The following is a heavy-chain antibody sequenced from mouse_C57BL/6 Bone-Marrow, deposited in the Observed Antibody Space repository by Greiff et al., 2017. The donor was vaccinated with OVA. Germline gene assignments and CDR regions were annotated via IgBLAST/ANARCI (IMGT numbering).Heavy chain of an antibody. J-gene: IGHJ2*01. CDR2: ISDGGSYT. CDR3: ARDYYGLYYFDY. CDR1: GFTFSSYA. D-gene: IGHD1-1*01. V-gene: IGHV5-4*01. Sequence: EVQLVESGGGLVKPGGSLTLSCAASGFTFSSYAMSWVRQTPEKRLEWVATISDGGSYTYYPDNVKGRFTISRDNAKNNLYLQMSHLKSEDTAMYYCARDYYGLYYFDYWGQGTTLTVSS.